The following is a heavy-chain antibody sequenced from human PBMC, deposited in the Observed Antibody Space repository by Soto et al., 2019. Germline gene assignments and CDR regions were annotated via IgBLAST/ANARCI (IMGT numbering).Heavy chain of an antibody. J-gene: IGHJ6*02. CDR3: ARDLIVDGPDNYGMDV. CDR2: INPNTGGS. V-gene: IGHV1-2*02. D-gene: IGHD1-26*01. CDR1: GYTFSGPY. Sequence: LVKVSCKASGYTFSGPYIHWVRQAPGQELEWMGWINPNTGGSNYAEKFKGRILMTRDTSIFTTHMRLNRLTSDDTGVYYCARDLIVDGPDNYGMDVWGQGTTVTVSS.